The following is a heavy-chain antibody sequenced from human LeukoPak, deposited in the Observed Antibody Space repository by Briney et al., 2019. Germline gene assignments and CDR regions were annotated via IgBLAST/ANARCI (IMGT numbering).Heavy chain of an antibody. J-gene: IGHJ5*02. CDR2: ISGNGGST. V-gene: IGHV3-23*01. D-gene: IGHD1-26*01. Sequence: GGSLRLSCAASGFTFSSYAMSWVRQAPGKGLEWVSAISGNGGSTYYADSVKGRFTISRDNSKNTLYLQMNSLRAEDTAVYYCAKNSGSYYKYNWFDPWGQGTLVTVSS. CDR3: AKNSGSYYKYNWFDP. CDR1: GFTFSSYA.